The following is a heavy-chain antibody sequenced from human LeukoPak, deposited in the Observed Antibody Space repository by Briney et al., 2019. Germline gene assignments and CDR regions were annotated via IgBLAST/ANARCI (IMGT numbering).Heavy chain of an antibody. J-gene: IGHJ4*02. CDR2: IYYSGST. CDR1: GGSISSGDYY. CDR3: ARSKYYYDSSGSNY. Sequence: SETVSLTCTVSGGSISSGDYYWSWIRQPPGKGLEWIGYIYYSGSTYYNPSLKSRVTISVDTSKNQFSLKLSSVTAADTAVYYCARSKYYYDSSGSNYWGQGTLVTLSS. D-gene: IGHD3-22*01. V-gene: IGHV4-30-4*08.